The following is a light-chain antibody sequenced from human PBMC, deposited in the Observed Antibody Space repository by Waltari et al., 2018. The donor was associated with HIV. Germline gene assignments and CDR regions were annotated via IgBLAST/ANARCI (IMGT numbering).Light chain of an antibody. CDR1: SANIGAGYD. Sequence: QSVLTQPPSVSGAPGQRVTISCTGSSANIGAGYDVHWYQQLPGTAPKLLIYGNSNRPSGVPDRFSGSKSGTSASLAITGLQAENEADYYCQSYDSSLSCVVFGGGTKLTFL. J-gene: IGLJ2*01. V-gene: IGLV1-40*01. CDR2: GNS. CDR3: QSYDSSLSCVV.